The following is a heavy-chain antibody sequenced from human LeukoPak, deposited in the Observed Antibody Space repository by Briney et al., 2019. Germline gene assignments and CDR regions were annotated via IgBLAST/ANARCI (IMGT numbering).Heavy chain of an antibody. CDR3: ARVGYDYVWGSYRPSYYFDY. CDR1: GFTFSSYY. Sequence: GGSLRLSCAASGFTFSSYYMNWVRQAPGKGLEWVSSISSSSSYIYYADSVKGRFTISRDNAKNSLYLQMNSLRAEDTAVYYCARVGYDYVWGSYRPSYYFDYWGQGTLVTVSS. D-gene: IGHD3-16*02. J-gene: IGHJ4*02. CDR2: ISSSSSYI. V-gene: IGHV3-21*01.